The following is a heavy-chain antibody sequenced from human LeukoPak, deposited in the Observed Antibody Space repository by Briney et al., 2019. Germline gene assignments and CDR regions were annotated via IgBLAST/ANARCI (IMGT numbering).Heavy chain of an antibody. V-gene: IGHV3-74*01. J-gene: IGHJ6*03. CDR2: IYSDGIST. CDR3: ARVGIAVAGAMDV. CDR1: GFTFSSYW. Sequence: GGSLRLSCAASGFTFSSYWMHWVRQAPGKGLVWVSRIYSDGISTSYADSVKGRFTISRDNAKNTLYLQMNSLRAEDTAVYYCARVGIAVAGAMDVWGKGTTVTVSS. D-gene: IGHD6-19*01.